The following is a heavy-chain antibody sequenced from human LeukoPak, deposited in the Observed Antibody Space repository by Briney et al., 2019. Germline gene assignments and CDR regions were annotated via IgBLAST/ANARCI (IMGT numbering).Heavy chain of an antibody. CDR3: ARRIMITFGGVILKNWFDP. CDR2: INHSGST. J-gene: IGHJ5*02. Sequence: SETLSLTCTVSGGSISSYYWSWIRQPPGKGLEWIGEINHSGSTNYNPSLKSRVTISVDTSKNQFSLKLSSVTAADTAVYYCARRIMITFGGVILKNWFDPWGQGTLVTVSS. V-gene: IGHV4-34*01. D-gene: IGHD3-16*01. CDR1: GGSISSYY.